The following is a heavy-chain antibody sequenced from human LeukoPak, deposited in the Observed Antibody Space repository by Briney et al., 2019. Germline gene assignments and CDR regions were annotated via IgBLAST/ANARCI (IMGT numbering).Heavy chain of an antibody. CDR1: GFTVSSNY. J-gene: IGHJ4*02. CDR3: AKSSAVIVVVPAARSPFDY. CDR2: IYSGGST. D-gene: IGHD2-2*01. V-gene: IGHV3-53*01. Sequence: AGGSLRLSCAASGFTVSSNYMSWVRQAPGKGLEWVSVIYSGGSTYYADSVKGRFTISRGNSKNTLYLQMNSLRAEDTAVYYCAKSSAVIVVVPAARSPFDYWGQGTLVTVSS.